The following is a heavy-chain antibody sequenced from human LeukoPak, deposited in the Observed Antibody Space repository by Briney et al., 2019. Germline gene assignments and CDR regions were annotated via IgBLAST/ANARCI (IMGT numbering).Heavy chain of an antibody. J-gene: IGHJ4*02. V-gene: IGHV4-59*08. Sequence: SETLSLTCTVSGGSINSYYWSWIRQPPGKGLEWIGYIYYSGSTNYNPSLKSRVTISVDTSKNQFSLKLTSVTAADTAVYYCARSAYYYGSGSTYWGQGTLVTVSS. CDR1: GGSINSYY. D-gene: IGHD3-10*01. CDR3: ARSAYYYGSGSTY. CDR2: IYYSGST.